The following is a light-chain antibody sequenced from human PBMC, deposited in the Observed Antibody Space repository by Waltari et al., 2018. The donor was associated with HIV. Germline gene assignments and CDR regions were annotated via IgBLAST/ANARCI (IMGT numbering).Light chain of an antibody. CDR1: SSHPGPGIV. J-gene: IGLJ2*01. CDR2: ANN. V-gene: IGLV1-40*01. CDR3: QSYDSSFSGAV. Sequence: QSVLTQPPSVSGAPGQRFTVSCPGTSSHPGPGIVVPTYQPIPGTAPKLLIYANNNRPSGVPDRFSGSKSGATASLAITGLQPEDEADYYCQSYDSSFSGAVFGGGTKLTVL.